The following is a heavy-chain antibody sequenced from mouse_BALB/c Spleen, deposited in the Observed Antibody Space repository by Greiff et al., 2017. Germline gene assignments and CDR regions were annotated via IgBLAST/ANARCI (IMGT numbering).Heavy chain of an antibody. D-gene: IGHD2-14*01. Sequence: VKLVESGAELAKPGASVKMSCKASGYTFTSYWMHWVKQRPGQGLEWIGYINPSTGYTEYNQKFKDKATLTADKSSSTAYMQLSSLTSEDSAVYYCARGGYGYAMDYWGQGTSVTVSS. CDR2: INPSTGYT. CDR3: ARGGYGYAMDY. V-gene: IGHV1-7*01. J-gene: IGHJ4*01. CDR1: GYTFTSYW.